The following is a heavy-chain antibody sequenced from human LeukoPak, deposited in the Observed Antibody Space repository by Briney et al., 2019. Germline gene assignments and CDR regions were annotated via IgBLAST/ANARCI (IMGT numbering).Heavy chain of an antibody. Sequence: GGSLRLSCAASGFTFSSYWMHWVRQAPGKGLVWVSRISIDGSITTYADSVKGRFTTSRDNAKNTLYLQMNSLRAEDTAVYYCARDPSGSSSWVRFDYWGQGTLVTVSS. CDR3: ARDPSGSSSWVRFDY. CDR1: GFTFSSYW. CDR2: ISIDGSIT. J-gene: IGHJ4*02. V-gene: IGHV3-74*01. D-gene: IGHD6-13*01.